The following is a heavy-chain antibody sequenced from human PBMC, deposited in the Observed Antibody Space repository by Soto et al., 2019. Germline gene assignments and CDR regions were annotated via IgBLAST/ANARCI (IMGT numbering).Heavy chain of an antibody. V-gene: IGHV1-24*01. Sequence: ASVKVSCKVSGYTLTELSMHWVRQAPGKGLEWMGGFDPEDGETIYAQKFQGRVTMTEDTSTDTAYMELSSLRSEDTAVYYCATAPTVTTARDYYYYYMDVWGKGTTVTVSS. J-gene: IGHJ6*03. CDR1: GYTLTELS. CDR2: FDPEDGET. CDR3: ATAPTVTTARDYYYYYMDV. D-gene: IGHD4-17*01.